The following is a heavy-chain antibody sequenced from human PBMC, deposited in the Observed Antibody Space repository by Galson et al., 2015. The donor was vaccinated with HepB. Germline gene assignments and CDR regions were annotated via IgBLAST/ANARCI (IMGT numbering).Heavy chain of an antibody. CDR2: MNPNSGNT. D-gene: IGHD2-21*02. Sequence: SVKVSCKASGYTFTSYDINWVRQATGQGLEWMGWMNPNSGNTGYAQKFQGRVTMTRNTSISTAYMELSSLRSEDTAVYYCARRDTLTYCGGDCYHLDIWGQGTMVTVSS. J-gene: IGHJ3*02. CDR3: ARRDTLTYCGGDCYHLDI. CDR1: GYTFTSYD. V-gene: IGHV1-8*01.